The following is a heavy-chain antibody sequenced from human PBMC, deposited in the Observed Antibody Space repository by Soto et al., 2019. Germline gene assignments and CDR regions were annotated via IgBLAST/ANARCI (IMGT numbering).Heavy chain of an antibody. Sequence: SETLSLTCTVSGGSISSSSYYWGWIRQPPGKGLEWIGSIYYSGSTYYNPSLKSRVTISVDTSKNQFSLKLSSVTAADTAVYYCARQDYYDSSGYNWGQGTLVTVSS. CDR3: ARQDYYDSSGYN. CDR2: IYYSGST. J-gene: IGHJ4*02. CDR1: GGSISSSSYY. D-gene: IGHD3-22*01. V-gene: IGHV4-39*01.